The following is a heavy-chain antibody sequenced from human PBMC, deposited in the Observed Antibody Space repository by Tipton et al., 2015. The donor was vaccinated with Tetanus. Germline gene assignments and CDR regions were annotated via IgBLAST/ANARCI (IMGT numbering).Heavy chain of an antibody. CDR3: ARILRYFDWLFSPNYFDY. Sequence: TLSLTCTVSGGSISSYYWSWIRQPPGKGLEWIGYIYYSGSTNYNPSLKSRVTISVDTSKNQFSLKLSSVTAADTAVYYCARILRYFDWLFSPNYFDYWGQGTLVTVSS. V-gene: IGHV4-59*08. CDR2: IYYSGST. J-gene: IGHJ4*02. CDR1: GGSISSYY. D-gene: IGHD3-9*01.